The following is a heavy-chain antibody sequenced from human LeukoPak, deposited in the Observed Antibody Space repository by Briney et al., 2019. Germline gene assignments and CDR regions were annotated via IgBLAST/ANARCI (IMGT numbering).Heavy chain of an antibody. Sequence: GGSLRLSCAAFGFTFSSYAMHWARQAPGKGLEWVAVISYDGSNKFYADSVKGRFTLSRDNSKNTLYLQMNSLRIEDTAVYYCGRGSVGFGELNYWGQGTLVTVSS. J-gene: IGHJ4*02. D-gene: IGHD3-10*01. CDR3: GRGSVGFGELNY. CDR2: ISYDGSNK. V-gene: IGHV3-30-3*01. CDR1: GFTFSSYA.